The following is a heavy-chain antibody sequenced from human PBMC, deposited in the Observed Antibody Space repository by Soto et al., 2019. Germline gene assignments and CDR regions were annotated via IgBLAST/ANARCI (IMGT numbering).Heavy chain of an antibody. CDR2: IDNGGAT. CDR3: VLAPSS. CDR1: GFTVSNNY. Sequence: PGGSLRLSCAASGFTVSNNYLSWVRQAPEKGVEWVSLIDNGGATHYIDSVKGRFTISRDNAKNILYLQMNSLRAEDTAIYYCVLAPSSWGPGTLVTVSS. V-gene: IGHV3-66*01. J-gene: IGHJ5*02. D-gene: IGHD3-3*02.